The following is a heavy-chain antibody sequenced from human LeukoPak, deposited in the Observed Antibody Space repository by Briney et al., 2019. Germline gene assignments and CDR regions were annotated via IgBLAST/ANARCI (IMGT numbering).Heavy chain of an antibody. V-gene: IGHV4-34*01. Sequence: PSETLSLTCAVYGGSFSGYFWSYIRQPPGKGLEWLGEISHSGSTNYSPSLKSRVTISVDTSKNQFSLKLSSVTAADTAVYYCARALHGGSYFLDYWGQGSLVTVSS. J-gene: IGHJ4*02. CDR3: ARALHGGSYFLDY. CDR2: ISHSGST. CDR1: GGSFSGYF. D-gene: IGHD1-26*01.